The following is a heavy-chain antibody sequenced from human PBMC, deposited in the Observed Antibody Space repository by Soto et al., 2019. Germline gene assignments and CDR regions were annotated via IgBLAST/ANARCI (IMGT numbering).Heavy chain of an antibody. D-gene: IGHD2-15*01. V-gene: IGHV4-34*01. Sequence: PSGTLSLPCAVNGGSFSAYYWTWIRQPPGRGLEWIGEIDHSGSTNYNPSLESRVTMSIDTAKNRFSLNVTSVTAADTAVYYCVRGLRYSGMDVWGQGTTVTASS. CDR3: VRGLRYSGMDV. J-gene: IGHJ6*02. CDR1: GGSFSAYY. CDR2: IDHSGST.